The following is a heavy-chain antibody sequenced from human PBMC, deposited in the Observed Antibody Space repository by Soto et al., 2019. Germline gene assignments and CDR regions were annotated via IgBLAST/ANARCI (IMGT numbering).Heavy chain of an antibody. Sequence: GSLRLSCAASGFTFSDHYMDWVRQAPGKGLEWVGRTRNKANSYTTEYAASVKGRFTISRDDSKNSLYLQMNSLKTEDTAVYYCAREQAYYDFWSGYPKHSYGMDVWGQGTTVTVSS. CDR3: AREQAYYDFWSGYPKHSYGMDV. CDR1: GFTFSDHY. D-gene: IGHD3-3*01. V-gene: IGHV3-72*01. J-gene: IGHJ6*02. CDR2: TRNKANSYTT.